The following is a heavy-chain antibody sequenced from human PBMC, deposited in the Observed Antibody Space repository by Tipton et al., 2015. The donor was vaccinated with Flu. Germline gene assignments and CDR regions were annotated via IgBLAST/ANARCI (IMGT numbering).Heavy chain of an antibody. CDR2: ITSEIEDGGTT. CDR3: TTARLDLWSGYWIDY. V-gene: IGHV3-15*01. D-gene: IGHD3-3*01. CDR1: GFTFNRAW. Sequence: SLRLSCEASGFTFNRAWMSWVRQAPGKGLEWVGRITSEIEDGGTTDYAAPVKGRFAISRDDSKNTLYLHMNSLNSEDTAVYYCTTARLDLWSGYWIDYWGQGTLVTVSS. J-gene: IGHJ4*02.